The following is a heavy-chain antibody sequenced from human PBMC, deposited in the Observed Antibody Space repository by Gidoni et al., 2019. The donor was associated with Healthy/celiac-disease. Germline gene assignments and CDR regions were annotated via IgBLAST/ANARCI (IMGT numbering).Heavy chain of an antibody. Sequence: AQLLDSGGGLDKPGGSLSLSCEAPGFTFTAYYMSWIRNAPGKGLEWVSYISSSSSYTNYADSVKGRFTISRDNAKNSLYLQMNSLRAEDTAVYYCARGIAAAGKEYFFDYWGQGTLVTVSA. CDR1: GFTFTAYY. D-gene: IGHD6-13*01. CDR3: ARGIAAAGKEYFFDY. V-gene: IGHV3-11*06. CDR2: ISSSSSYT. J-gene: IGHJ4*02.